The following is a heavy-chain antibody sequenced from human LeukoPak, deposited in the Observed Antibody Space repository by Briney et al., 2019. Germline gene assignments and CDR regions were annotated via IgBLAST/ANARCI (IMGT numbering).Heavy chain of an antibody. J-gene: IGHJ5*02. CDR1: NYTFTSHD. V-gene: IGHV1-18*01. Sequence: ASVKVSCKASNYTFTSHDISWVRQAPGQGLEWMGWISPYTGNTKYAQKFQGRVTMTTSTSTSIVYMELRSLRSDDTAVYFCARDNSVGDIAWWFDPWGQGTLVTVSS. CDR3: ARDNSVGDIAWWFDP. D-gene: IGHD3-10*01. CDR2: ISPYTGNT.